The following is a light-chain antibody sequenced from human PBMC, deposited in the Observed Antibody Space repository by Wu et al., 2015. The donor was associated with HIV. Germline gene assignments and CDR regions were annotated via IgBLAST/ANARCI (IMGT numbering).Light chain of an antibody. Sequence: EIVMTQSPATLSVSPGERATLSCRASQSVSSNLAWYQQKPGQAPRLLIYGASTRATGIPARFSGSGSGTEFILTISSIQSEDSAVYFCQQYNIWPPVTFGQGTNVEIK. CDR2: GAS. CDR3: QQYNIWPPVT. J-gene: IGKJ1*01. CDR1: QSVSSN. V-gene: IGKV3-15*01.